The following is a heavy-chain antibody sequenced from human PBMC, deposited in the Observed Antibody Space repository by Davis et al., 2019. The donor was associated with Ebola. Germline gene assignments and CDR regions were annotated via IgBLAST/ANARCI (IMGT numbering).Heavy chain of an antibody. CDR1: GLTFSRYG. Sequence: PGGSLRLSCAASGLTFSRYGMHWVRQAPGKGLEWVAYIWYDGSQRYYTDSVKGRFTISRDNSMDTLSLQMTSLRPEDTAVYYCAKDLGVGPSKYFDCWGQGILVTVCS. CDR2: IWYDGSQR. D-gene: IGHD1-26*01. V-gene: IGHV3-30*02. CDR3: AKDLGVGPSKYFDC. J-gene: IGHJ4*02.